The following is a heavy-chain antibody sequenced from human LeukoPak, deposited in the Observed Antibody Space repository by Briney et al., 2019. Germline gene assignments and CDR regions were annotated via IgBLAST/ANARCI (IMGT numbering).Heavy chain of an antibody. V-gene: IGHV3-7*04. D-gene: IGHD3-16*02. CDR3: ARGRVMITFGGVIVEYYFDY. CDR2: IKQDGSEK. CDR1: GFTFSSYW. J-gene: IGHJ4*02. Sequence: GGSLRLSCAASGFTFSSYWMSWVRQAPGKGLEWVANIKQDGSEKYYVDSVKGRFTISRDNAKNSLYLQMNSLRAEDTAVYYCARGRVMITFGGVIVEYYFDYWGQGTLVTVSS.